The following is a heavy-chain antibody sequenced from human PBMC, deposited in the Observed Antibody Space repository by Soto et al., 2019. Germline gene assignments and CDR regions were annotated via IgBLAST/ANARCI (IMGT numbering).Heavy chain of an antibody. J-gene: IGHJ4*02. CDR1: GFSLTTDRVG. CDR2: IYWDDSK. D-gene: IGHD1-26*01. Sequence: QITLKESGPTLVKPTQTLTLTCTFSGFSLTTDRVGVGWIRQPPGEALEWLAVIYWDDSKTYRPSLESSLTITKDTSNYQLALTMTNMDSLDTATYYCAHAYGGRSLYWGQGTLVTVSS. V-gene: IGHV2-5*02. CDR3: AHAYGGRSLY.